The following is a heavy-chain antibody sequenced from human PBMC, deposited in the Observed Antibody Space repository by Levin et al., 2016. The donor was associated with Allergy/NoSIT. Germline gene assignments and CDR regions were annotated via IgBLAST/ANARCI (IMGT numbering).Heavy chain of an antibody. D-gene: IGHD1-1*01. Sequence: GESLKISCAASGFTVSNSYMTWVRQAPGKELEWISVIYSGGSTFYADSVKGRFTISRDNSKNTLYLRMDSLRADDTAVYYCARGGNFWDYWGQGTLVTVSS. CDR2: IYSGGST. CDR1: GFTVSNSY. V-gene: IGHV3-53*01. CDR3: ARGGNFWDY. J-gene: IGHJ4*02.